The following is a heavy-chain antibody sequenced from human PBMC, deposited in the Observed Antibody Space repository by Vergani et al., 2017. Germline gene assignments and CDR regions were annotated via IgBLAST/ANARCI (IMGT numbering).Heavy chain of an antibody. V-gene: IGHV3-23*01. CDR1: GFIFSTYA. Sequence: EVQLLESGGDLVQPGGSLRLSCTASGFIFSTYAMSWVRQAPGKGLEWVSGISASGAPTYYADSLKGRVTISRDNSKNTLFLEMNSLRTEDTAIYYCARGDYGILTGYRYWGQGTLVTVSS. J-gene: IGHJ4*02. D-gene: IGHD3-9*01. CDR3: ARGDYGILTGYRY. CDR2: ISASGAPT.